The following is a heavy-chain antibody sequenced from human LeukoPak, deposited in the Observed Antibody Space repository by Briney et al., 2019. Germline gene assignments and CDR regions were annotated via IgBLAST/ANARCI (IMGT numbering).Heavy chain of an antibody. CDR3: AKDGVPAAGRAFDY. J-gene: IGHJ4*02. Sequence: GGSLRLSCAASGFTFNNYWMHWVRQAPGKGLVWVSRINTDGSSTSYADSVKGRFTISRDNSKNTLYLQMNSLRAEDTAVYYCAKDGVPAAGRAFDYWGQGILVTVSS. V-gene: IGHV3-74*01. D-gene: IGHD6-13*01. CDR2: INTDGSST. CDR1: GFTFNNYW.